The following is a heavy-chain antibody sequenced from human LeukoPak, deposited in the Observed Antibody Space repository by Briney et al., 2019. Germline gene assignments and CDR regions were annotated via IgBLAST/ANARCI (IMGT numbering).Heavy chain of an antibody. CDR1: GYNFINYG. V-gene: IGHV1-18*01. CDR3: ARKGSPVAGERDWFEL. CDR2: INSNNGKT. Sequence: ASVKVSCKASGYNFINYGITCVRQAPGQGLECMGWINSNNGKTEYIQTLQGRVTITTDTATSTVYIELRSLRSDDKGGYFCARKGSPVAGERDWFELWGQGTLVIVYS. D-gene: IGHD6-19*01. J-gene: IGHJ5*02.